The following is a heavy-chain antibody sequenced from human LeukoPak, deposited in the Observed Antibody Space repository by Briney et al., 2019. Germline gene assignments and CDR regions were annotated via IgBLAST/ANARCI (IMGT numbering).Heavy chain of an antibody. CDR1: GFTVSSNY. V-gene: IGHV3-53*01. CDR2: IYSGGST. D-gene: IGHD6-19*01. J-gene: IGHJ4*02. Sequence: GGSLRLSCAASGFTVSSNYMSWVRQAPGKGLEWVSTIYSGGSTYYADSVKGRFTISRDISKNALYHQMNSLRGEDTAVYYCARNGYTSGWYRNWGQGTLVTVSS. CDR3: ARNGYTSGWYRN.